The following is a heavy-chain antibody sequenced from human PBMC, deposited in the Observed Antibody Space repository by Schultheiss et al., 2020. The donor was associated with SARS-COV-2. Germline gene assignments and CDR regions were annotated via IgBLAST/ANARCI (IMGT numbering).Heavy chain of an antibody. J-gene: IGHJ4*02. CDR2: IYYSGST. Sequence: SETLSLTCTVSGGSISSYYWSWIRQPPGKGLEWIGYIYYSGSTYYNPSLKIRVTISVDTSKNQFSLKLSSVTAADTAVYYCARWSRGYFWSGYRDYWGQGTLVTVSS. V-gene: IGHV4-59*12. D-gene: IGHD3-3*01. CDR3: ARWSRGYFWSGYRDY. CDR1: GGSISSYY.